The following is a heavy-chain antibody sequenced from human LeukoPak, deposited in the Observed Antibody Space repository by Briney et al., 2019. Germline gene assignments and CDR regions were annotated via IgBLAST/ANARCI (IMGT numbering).Heavy chain of an antibody. CDR3: HRWTTVTTFDN. J-gene: IGHJ4*02. V-gene: IGHV3-49*04. D-gene: IGHD4-17*01. CDR1: GFTFGDYA. CDR2: FTGRHCGGTT. Sequence: GGSLRLSCTASGFTFGDYAMTWVRQAPGKGLEWVASFTGRHCGGTTEYAASVRGRFTISIDDSKSIAYLQMNRLTIEDTATYYCHRWTTVTTFDNWGQGTLVIVSS.